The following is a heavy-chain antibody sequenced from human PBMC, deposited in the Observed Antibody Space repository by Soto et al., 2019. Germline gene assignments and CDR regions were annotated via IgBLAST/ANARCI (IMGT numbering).Heavy chain of an antibody. CDR3: ARDGSSDTTGFRGYDL. V-gene: IGHV1-69*01. CDR2: FIPIFVSA. J-gene: IGHJ4*02. CDR1: GGTVSSYA. Sequence: QLHLVQSGAEVNKAGSSVKVSCKDSGGTVSSYAITWVRQAPGKGLEWMGVFIPIFVSAHYAPKFQGRITITADESTSTAYMELSGLTSEDTAIYYCARDGSSDTTGFRGYDLWGQGTQVTVSS. D-gene: IGHD3-10*01.